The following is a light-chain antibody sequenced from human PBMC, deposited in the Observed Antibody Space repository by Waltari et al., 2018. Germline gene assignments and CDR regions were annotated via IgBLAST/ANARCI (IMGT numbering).Light chain of an antibody. J-gene: IGKJ1*01. CDR2: LGS. CDR3: MQGLQPPWT. V-gene: IGKV2-28*01. Sequence: DIMVTQSPLSLPVTPGEPASISCTSTQSLLQSNGYDYLDWYLQKPGQAPQLLMYLGSNRASGVPDRISGSGSGTNFTLKISRVEAEDVGVYYCMQGLQPPWTFGQGTKVEI. CDR1: QSLLQSNGYDY.